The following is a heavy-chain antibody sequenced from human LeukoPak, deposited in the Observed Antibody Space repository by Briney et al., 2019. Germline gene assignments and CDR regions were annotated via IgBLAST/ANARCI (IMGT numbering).Heavy chain of an antibody. CDR2: ISAYNGNT. Sequence: ASVKVSCKASGYTFTSYGISWVRQAPGQGLEWMGWISAYNGNTNYAQKLQGRVTMSTDTSTSTAYMELRSLRSDDTAVYYCARVYGSGSYNAFDIWGQGTMVTVSS. CDR3: ARVYGSGSYNAFDI. V-gene: IGHV1-18*01. J-gene: IGHJ3*02. CDR1: GYTFTSYG. D-gene: IGHD3-10*01.